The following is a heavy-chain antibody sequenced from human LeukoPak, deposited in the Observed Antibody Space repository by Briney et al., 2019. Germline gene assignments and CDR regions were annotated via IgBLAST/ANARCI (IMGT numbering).Heavy chain of an antibody. CDR3: VKEVTYYYGSGSYLDY. CDR2: ISSNGGST. CDR1: GFTFSSYA. V-gene: IGHV3-64D*06. D-gene: IGHD3-10*01. Sequence: GGSLRLSCAASGFTFSSYAMDWVRQAPGKGLEYVSAISSNGGSTYYADSVKGRFTISRDNSKNTLYLQMSSLRAEDTAVYYCVKEVTYYYGSGSYLDYWGQGTLVTVSS. J-gene: IGHJ4*02.